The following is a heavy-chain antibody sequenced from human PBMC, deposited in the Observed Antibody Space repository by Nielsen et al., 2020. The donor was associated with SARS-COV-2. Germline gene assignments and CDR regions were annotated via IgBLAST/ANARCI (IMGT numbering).Heavy chain of an antibody. Sequence: GESLKISCAASGFTFSTSGMHWVRQAPGKGLEWVAIVSRDGSDTFYVDSVKGRFTISRDNSKNTVYLQMNSLRAEDTAVYHCAKDVWSGAHQIGPDYWGQGTLVTVSS. D-gene: IGHD3-3*01. V-gene: IGHV3-30*18. CDR2: VSRDGSDT. CDR3: AKDVWSGAHQIGPDY. CDR1: GFTFSTSG. J-gene: IGHJ4*02.